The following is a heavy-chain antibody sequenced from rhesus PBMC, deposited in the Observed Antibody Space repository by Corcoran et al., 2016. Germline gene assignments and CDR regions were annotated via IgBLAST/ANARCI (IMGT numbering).Heavy chain of an antibody. J-gene: IGHJ4*01. CDR2: IGGSSGST. Sequence: QVQLQESGPGLVKPSETLSLTCAVSGYSISSGYDWSWTRQPPGKGREWIGYIGGSSGSTNYNPSLKSRVTISKDTSKNQFSLKLSSATAADTAVYFCAIMDYGDYWGQGVLVTVSS. V-gene: IGHV4-127*01. CDR1: GYSISSGYD. D-gene: IGHD3-22*01. CDR3: AIMDYGDY.